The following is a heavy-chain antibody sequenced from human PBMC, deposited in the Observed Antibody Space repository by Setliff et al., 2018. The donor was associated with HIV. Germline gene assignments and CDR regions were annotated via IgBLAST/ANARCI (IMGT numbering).Heavy chain of an antibody. CDR2: IDHSGST. CDR1: GGSFSGYH. Sequence: PSETLSLTCAVYGGSFSGYHWSWIRQSPGKGLEWIGEIDHSGSTDDNPSLKSRVTTSVDTSKNQFSLRLSSVTAADTAVYYCAREVRVVLPAAASGNYYYYYMDVWGKGTTVTVSS. V-gene: IGHV4-34*01. D-gene: IGHD2-2*01. CDR3: AREVRVVLPAAASGNYYYYYMDV. J-gene: IGHJ6*03.